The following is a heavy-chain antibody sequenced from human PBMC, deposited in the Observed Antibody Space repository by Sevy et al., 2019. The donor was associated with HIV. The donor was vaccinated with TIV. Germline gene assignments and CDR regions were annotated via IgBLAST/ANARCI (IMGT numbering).Heavy chain of an antibody. V-gene: IGHV4-61*01. J-gene: IGHJ6*02. Sequence: SETLSLTCTVSGGSVSSGSYYWSWIRQPPGKGLECIGYIYYSGSTNYNPSLKSRVTISVDPSKHQFSLKLTSVTAADEAVAYCASRGELVDGGMDVWGQGTTVTVSS. CDR2: IYYSGST. CDR1: GGSVSSGSYY. D-gene: IGHD1-26*01. CDR3: ASRGELVDGGMDV.